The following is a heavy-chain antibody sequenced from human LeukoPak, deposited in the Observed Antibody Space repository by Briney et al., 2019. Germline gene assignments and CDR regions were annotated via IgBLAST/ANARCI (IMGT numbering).Heavy chain of an antibody. D-gene: IGHD3-3*01. CDR2: FDPEDGET. V-gene: IGHV1-24*01. J-gene: IGHJ5*02. CDR1: GYTLTELS. Sequence: GASVKVSCKVSGYTLTELSMHWVRQAPGKGLEWMGGFDPEDGETIYAQKFQGRVTMTEDTSTDTAYMELSSLRSEDTAVYYCATVGPSPRLGRFLEWLLHHNWFDPWGQGTLVTVSS. CDR3: ATVGPSPRLGRFLEWLLHHNWFDP.